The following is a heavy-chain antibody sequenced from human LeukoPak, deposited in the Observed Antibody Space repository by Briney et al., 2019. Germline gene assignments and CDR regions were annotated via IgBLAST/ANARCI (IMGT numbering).Heavy chain of an antibody. D-gene: IGHD3-10*01. CDR2: ISSSGSTI. V-gene: IGHV3-48*03. J-gene: IGHJ5*02. Sequence: GGSLRLSCAASGFTFSSYEMNWVRQAPGKGLEWVSYISSSGSTIYYADSVKGRFTISRDNAKNSLYLQMNSLRAEDTAVYYCAREGYYGSGSHPWLDPWGQGTLVTVSS. CDR3: AREGYYGSGSHPWLDP. CDR1: GFTFSSYE.